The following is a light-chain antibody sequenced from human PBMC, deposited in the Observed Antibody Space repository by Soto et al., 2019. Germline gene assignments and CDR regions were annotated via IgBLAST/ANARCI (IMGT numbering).Light chain of an antibody. J-gene: IGKJ1*01. CDR1: QGISNY. CDR2: AAS. CDR3: QKYDSAPWT. Sequence: DIQMTQSPSSLSASVRDRVTITCRASQGISNYLAWYQQKPGKVPKLLIYAASTLQSGVPSRFSGSGSGTDFPLPISSLQPEDVATYYCQKYDSAPWTFGQGTKVEIK. V-gene: IGKV1-27*01.